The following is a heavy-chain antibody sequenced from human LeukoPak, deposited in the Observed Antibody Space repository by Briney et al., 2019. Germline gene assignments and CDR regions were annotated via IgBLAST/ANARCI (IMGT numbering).Heavy chain of an antibody. V-gene: IGHV4-59*01. CDR3: ARLYCSSTSCYFGTQWFDP. CDR1: GGSISSYY. J-gene: IGHJ5*02. D-gene: IGHD2-2*01. Sequence: SETLSLTCTVSGGSISSYYWSWIRQPPGKGREWIGYIYYSGTTNYNPSLKSRVTISVDTSKNQFSLKLGSVTAADTAVYYCARLYCSSTSCYFGTQWFDPWGQGTLVTVSS. CDR2: IYYSGTT.